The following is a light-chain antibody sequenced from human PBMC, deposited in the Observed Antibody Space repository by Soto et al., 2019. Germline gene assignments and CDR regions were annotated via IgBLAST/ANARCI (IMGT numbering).Light chain of an antibody. CDR1: QGISSY. J-gene: IGKJ4*01. Sequence: EIQLTQSPSFLSASVGDRVTITCRASQGISSYLAWYQQKPGKAPKLLIYAASTLQSGVPSRFSGSGSGTEFTLTISSLQPEDFATYYCQQLNSYPRVTFGGGTKVEIK. CDR2: AAS. CDR3: QQLNSYPRVT. V-gene: IGKV1-9*01.